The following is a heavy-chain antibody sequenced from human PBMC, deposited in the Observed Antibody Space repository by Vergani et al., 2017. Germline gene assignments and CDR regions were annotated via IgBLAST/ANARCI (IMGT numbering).Heavy chain of an antibody. J-gene: IGHJ3*02. D-gene: IGHD5-24*01. CDR2: ISNSGNTI. CDR3: ARDHRDYNNYPGTFDS. CDR1: GFSFSDHY. V-gene: IGHV3-11*01. Sequence: QVQLVESGGGLVKPGGSLRLSCAASGFSFSDHYMTWIRQAPGKGLEGVSYISNSGNTIEYADSVKGRFSISRDNAKSSLFLQMDSLRAEDTAVYYCARDHRDYNNYPGTFDSWGQGSMGTVSS.